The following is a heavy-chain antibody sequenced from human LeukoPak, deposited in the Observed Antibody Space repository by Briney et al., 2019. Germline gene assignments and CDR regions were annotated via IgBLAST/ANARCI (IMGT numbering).Heavy chain of an antibody. D-gene: IGHD4-17*01. CDR2: INHSGST. Sequence: SETLSLTCAVYGGSFSGYYWSWIRQPPGKGLEWIGEINHSGSTNYNPSLKSRVTISVDTSKNQFSLKLSSVTAADTAVYYCARNDYGDYGWYFDPWGRGTLVTVSS. CDR1: GGSFSGYY. V-gene: IGHV4-34*01. CDR3: ARNDYGDYGWYFDP. J-gene: IGHJ2*01.